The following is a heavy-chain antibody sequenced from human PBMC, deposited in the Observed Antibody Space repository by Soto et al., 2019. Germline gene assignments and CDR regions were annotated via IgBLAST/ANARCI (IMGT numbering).Heavy chain of an antibody. CDR1: GFTFSSYS. CDR2: ISSSSSYI. Sequence: GGSLRLSCAASGFTFSSYSMNWVRQAPGKGLEWVSSISSSSSYIYYADSVKGRFTISRDNAKNSLYLQMNSLRAEDTAVYYCATTPRSYGYYYGMDVWGQGTTVTVSS. D-gene: IGHD1-26*01. J-gene: IGHJ6*02. CDR3: ATTPRSYGYYYGMDV. V-gene: IGHV3-21*01.